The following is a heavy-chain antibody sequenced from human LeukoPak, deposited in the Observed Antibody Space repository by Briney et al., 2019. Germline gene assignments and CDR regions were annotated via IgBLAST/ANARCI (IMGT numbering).Heavy chain of an antibody. Sequence: ALVKVSCKASGGTFSSYAISWVRQAPGQGLEWMGGIIPIFGTANYAQKFQGRVTITTDESTSTAYMELSSLRSEDTAVYYCASPFGDYGGNFVGEYFQHWGQGTLVTVSS. J-gene: IGHJ1*01. CDR3: ASPFGDYGGNFVGEYFQH. D-gene: IGHD4-23*01. CDR1: GGTFSSYA. CDR2: IIPIFGTA. V-gene: IGHV1-69*05.